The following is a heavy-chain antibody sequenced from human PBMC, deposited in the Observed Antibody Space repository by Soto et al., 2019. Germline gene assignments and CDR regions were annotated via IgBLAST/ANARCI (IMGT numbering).Heavy chain of an antibody. Sequence: SETLSLTCTVSGGTISSWYWSWIRQPPGKGLEWIGYIYYSGSTNCNPSLKSRVTISVDTSKNQFSLKLSSVTAADTAVYYCARLYCGGDCYPRTNWFDPWGQGTLVTVSS. J-gene: IGHJ5*02. D-gene: IGHD2-21*02. V-gene: IGHV4-59*01. CDR2: IYYSGST. CDR3: ARLYCGGDCYPRTNWFDP. CDR1: GGTISSWY.